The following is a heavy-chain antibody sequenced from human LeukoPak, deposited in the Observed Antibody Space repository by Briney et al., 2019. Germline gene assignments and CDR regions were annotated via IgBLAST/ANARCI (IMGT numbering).Heavy chain of an antibody. D-gene: IGHD1-20*01. CDR2: INHSGST. CDR3: ARGKRITGTHFDY. Sequence: PSETLSLTCAVYGGSFSGYYWSWIRQPPGKGLEWIGEINHSGSTNYNPSLKSRVTISVDTSKNQLSLKLSSVTAADTAVYYCARGKRITGTHFDYWGQGTLVTVSS. V-gene: IGHV4-34*01. J-gene: IGHJ4*02. CDR1: GGSFSGYY.